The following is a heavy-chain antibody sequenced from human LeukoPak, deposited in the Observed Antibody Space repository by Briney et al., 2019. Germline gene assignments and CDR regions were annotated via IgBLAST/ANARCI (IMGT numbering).Heavy chain of an antibody. CDR3: AKDLRGQWEYFQH. CDR2: ISYDGSNK. D-gene: IGHD6-19*01. Sequence: PGRSLRLSCAASGFTFSSYGMHWVRQAPGKGLEWVAVISYDGSNKYYADSVKGQFTISRDNSKNTLYLQMNSLRAEDTAVYYCAKDLRGQWEYFQHWGQGTLVTVSS. CDR1: GFTFSSYG. J-gene: IGHJ1*01. V-gene: IGHV3-30*18.